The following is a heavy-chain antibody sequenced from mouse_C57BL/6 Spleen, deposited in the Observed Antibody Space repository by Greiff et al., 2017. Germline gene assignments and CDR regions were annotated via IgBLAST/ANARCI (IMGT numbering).Heavy chain of an antibody. V-gene: IGHV14-4*01. CDR1: GFNIKDDY. D-gene: IGHD2-4*01. CDR3: TTFYDYDDY. J-gene: IGHJ2*01. CDR2: IDPENGDT. Sequence: EVKVVESGAELVRPGASVKLSCTASGFNIKDDYMHWVKQRPEQGLEWIGWIDPENGDTEYASKFQGKATITADTSSNTAYLQLSSLTSEDTAVYYCTTFYDYDDYWGQGTTLTVSS.